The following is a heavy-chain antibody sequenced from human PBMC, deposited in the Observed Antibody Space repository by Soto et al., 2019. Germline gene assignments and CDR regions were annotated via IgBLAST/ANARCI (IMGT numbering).Heavy chain of an antibody. CDR1: GGTFSSYT. CDR2: IIPILGIA. CDR3: ARDPNQITVTDDAFDI. J-gene: IGHJ3*02. D-gene: IGHD4-17*01. Sequence: SVKVSCKASGGTFSSYTISWVRQAPGQGLEWMGRIIPILGIANYAQKFQGRVTITADKSTSTAYMELSSLRSEDTAVYYCARDPNQITVTDDAFDIWGQGTMVTVSS. V-gene: IGHV1-69*04.